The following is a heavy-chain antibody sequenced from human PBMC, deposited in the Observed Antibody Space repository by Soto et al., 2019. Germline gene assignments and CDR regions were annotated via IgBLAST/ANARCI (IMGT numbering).Heavy chain of an antibody. Sequence: SETLSLTCAVSGGSISSCGYSWSWIRQPPGKGLEWIGYIYHSGSTSYNTSLKSRLTMSLDKSENQFSLKLSSVTAADTAVYYCARDNSYSSRFFYGLDLWGQGKLVIVSS. V-gene: IGHV4-30-2*01. D-gene: IGHD3-22*01. CDR1: GGSISSCGYS. CDR2: IYHSGST. J-gene: IGHJ3*01. CDR3: ARDNSYSSRFFYGLDL.